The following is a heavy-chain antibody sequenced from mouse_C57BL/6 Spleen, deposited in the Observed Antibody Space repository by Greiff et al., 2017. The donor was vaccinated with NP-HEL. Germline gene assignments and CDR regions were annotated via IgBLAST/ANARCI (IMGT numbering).Heavy chain of an antibody. CDR1: GYTFTSYW. CDR2: IDPSDSYT. V-gene: IGHV1-69*01. CDR3: ARRLFYYFDY. Sequence: VQLQQPGAELVMPGASVKLSCKASGYTFTSYWMHWVKQRPGQGLEWIGEIDPSDSYTNYNQKFKGKSTLTVAKSSSTAYMQLSSLTSEDSAVYYCARRLFYYFDYWGQGTTLTVSS. J-gene: IGHJ2*01.